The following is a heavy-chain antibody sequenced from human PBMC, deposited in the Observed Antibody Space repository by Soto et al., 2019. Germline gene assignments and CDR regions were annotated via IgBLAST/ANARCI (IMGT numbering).Heavy chain of an antibody. CDR2: IFHTGST. Sequence: SETLSLTCTVSGGSISSGNFSWTWIRQPPGKGLEWIAYIFHTGSTFYNSSLKPRVSISVDRSKNQFSLKLKSVTETDTAVYYCARVKVGDLFRFNWFFDLWGRGTLVTVSS. V-gene: IGHV4-30-2*01. CDR3: ARVKVGDLFRFNWFFDL. CDR1: GGSISSGNFS. D-gene: IGHD3-3*01. J-gene: IGHJ2*01.